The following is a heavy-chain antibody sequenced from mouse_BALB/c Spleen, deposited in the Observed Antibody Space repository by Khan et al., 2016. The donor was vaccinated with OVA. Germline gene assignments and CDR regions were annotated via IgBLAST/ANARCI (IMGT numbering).Heavy chain of an antibody. J-gene: IGHJ3*01. V-gene: IGHV1-77*01. CDR2: ISPGSGDT. Sequence: VELVESGAELARPGASVKLSCKASGYTFTDYYINWVKQRTGQGLEWIGEISPGSGDTYYNEKFKGKAPLTADQSSSTVYMQLSSLTAEASAVDFCARRNYFGYTFAYWGQGTLVTVSA. CDR1: GYTFTDYY. D-gene: IGHD1-2*01. CDR3: ARRNYFGYTFAY.